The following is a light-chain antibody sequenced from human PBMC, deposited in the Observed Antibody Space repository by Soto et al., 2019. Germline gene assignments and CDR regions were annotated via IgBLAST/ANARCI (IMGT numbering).Light chain of an antibody. CDR3: QQYTSYSWP. CDR1: QSINSW. Sequence: DIQMTQSPSTLSASVGDRVTITCRASQSINSWLAWYQQKPGKAPQILIYDASTLKSGVPSRFCASGSGTEFTLIISSLQPDDFATYYCQQYTSYSWPFGQGTKVDIK. J-gene: IGKJ1*01. CDR2: DAS. V-gene: IGKV1-5*01.